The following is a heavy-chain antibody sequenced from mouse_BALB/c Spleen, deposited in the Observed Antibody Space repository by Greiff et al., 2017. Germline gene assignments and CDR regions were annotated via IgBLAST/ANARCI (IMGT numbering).Heavy chain of an antibody. Sequence: EVQGVESGGGLVKPGGSLKLSCAASGFTFSSYAMSWVRQSPEKRLEWVAEISSGGSYTYYPDTVTGRFTISRDNAKNTLYLEMSSLRSEDTAMYYCTRDRVYFDYWGQGTTLTVSS. V-gene: IGHV5-9-4*01. D-gene: IGHD3-3*01. CDR3: TRDRVYFDY. CDR1: GFTFSSYA. CDR2: ISSGGSYT. J-gene: IGHJ2*01.